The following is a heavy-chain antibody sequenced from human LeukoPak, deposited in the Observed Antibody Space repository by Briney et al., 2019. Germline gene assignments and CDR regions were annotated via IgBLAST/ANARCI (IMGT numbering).Heavy chain of an antibody. CDR3: ARRGVVVAATSVYYFDY. V-gene: IGHV1-2*06. CDR1: GYTFTCYY. J-gene: IGHJ4*02. D-gene: IGHD2-15*01. Sequence: GASVKVSCKASGYTFTCYYMHWVRQAPGQGLEWMGRINPNSGGTNYAQKFQGRVTMTRDTSISTAYMELSRLRSDDTAVYYCARRGVVVAATSVYYFDYWGQGTLVTVSS. CDR2: INPNSGGT.